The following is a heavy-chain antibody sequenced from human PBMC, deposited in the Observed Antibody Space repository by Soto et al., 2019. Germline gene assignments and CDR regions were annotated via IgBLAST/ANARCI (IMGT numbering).Heavy chain of an antibody. V-gene: IGHV1-8*01. CDR1: GYTFTRYD. J-gene: IGHJ5*02. CDR2: MNPNSGNT. Sequence: GASVKACSKDSGYTFTRYDINWVRQATGQGLEWMGWMNPNSGNTGYAQKFQGRVTMTRNTSISTAYMELSSLRSEDTAVYYCARGVQLVNWFDPWGQGTLVTVSS. CDR3: ARGVQLVNWFDP. D-gene: IGHD6-6*01.